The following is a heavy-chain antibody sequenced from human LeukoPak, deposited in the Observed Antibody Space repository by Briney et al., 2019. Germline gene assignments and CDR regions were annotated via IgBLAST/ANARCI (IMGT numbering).Heavy chain of an antibody. CDR3: ARDSTGYFDY. V-gene: IGHV4-59*01. CDR1: GGSISSYY. D-gene: IGHD4-17*01. Sequence: SETLSLACTVSGGSISSYYWSWIRQPPGKGLEWIGYIYYSGSTNYNPSLKSRVTISVDTSKNQFSLKLSSVTAADTAVYNCARDSTGYFDYWGQGTLVTVSS. J-gene: IGHJ4*02. CDR2: IYYSGST.